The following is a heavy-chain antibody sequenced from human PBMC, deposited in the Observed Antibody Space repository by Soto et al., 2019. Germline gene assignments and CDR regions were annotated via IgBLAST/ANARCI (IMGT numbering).Heavy chain of an antibody. V-gene: IGHV3-23*01. J-gene: IGHJ4*02. Sequence: GGSLRLSCAASGFTFSSYAMSWVRQAPGKGLEWVSAISGRGGSTYYAGSVKGRFTISRDNSKNTLYLQMNSLRAEDTAVYYCAKAPLALPFDYWGQGTLVTVSS. CDR2: ISGRGGST. CDR3: AKAPLALPFDY. CDR1: GFTFSSYA. D-gene: IGHD3-3*02.